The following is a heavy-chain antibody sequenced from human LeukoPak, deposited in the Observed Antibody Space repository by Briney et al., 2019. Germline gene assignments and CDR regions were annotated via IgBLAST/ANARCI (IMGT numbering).Heavy chain of an antibody. J-gene: IGHJ6*03. D-gene: IGHD3-9*01. Sequence: GGSLRLSCAASGFTFSSYSMNWVRQAPGKGLEWVSSISSSSSYISYADSVKGGFIISRDNGKNSLYLQMNRLRAEGTAVYYCARGSAKYDILTGYYNSDMDVWGKGATVAVSS. CDR3: ARGSAKYDILTGYYNSDMDV. CDR1: GFTFSSYS. CDR2: ISSSSSYI. V-gene: IGHV3-21*01.